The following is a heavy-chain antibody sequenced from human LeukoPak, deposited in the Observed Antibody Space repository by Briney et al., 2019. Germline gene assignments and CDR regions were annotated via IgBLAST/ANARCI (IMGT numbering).Heavy chain of an antibody. D-gene: IGHD3-10*01. Sequence: SVKVSCKASGGTFSSYAISWVRQAPGQGLEWMGGIIPIFGAANCAQKFQGRVTITADESTSTAYMELSSLRSEDTAVYYCARCRGSPTDAFDIWGQGTMVTVSS. CDR1: GGTFSSYA. CDR2: IIPIFGAA. CDR3: ARCRGSPTDAFDI. J-gene: IGHJ3*02. V-gene: IGHV1-69*13.